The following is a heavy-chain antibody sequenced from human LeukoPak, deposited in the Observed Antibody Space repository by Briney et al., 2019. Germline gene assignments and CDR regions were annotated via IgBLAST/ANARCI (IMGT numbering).Heavy chain of an antibody. J-gene: IGHJ5*02. CDR1: GGTFSSYA. Sequence: SVKVSCKASGGTFSSYAISWVRQAPGQGLEWMGRIIPILGIANYAQKFQGRVTITADKSTSTAYMELSRLRSDDTAVYYCARARRVSLQWLPKSNWFDPWGQGTLVTVSS. CDR2: IIPILGIA. D-gene: IGHD6-19*01. V-gene: IGHV1-69*04. CDR3: ARARRVSLQWLPKSNWFDP.